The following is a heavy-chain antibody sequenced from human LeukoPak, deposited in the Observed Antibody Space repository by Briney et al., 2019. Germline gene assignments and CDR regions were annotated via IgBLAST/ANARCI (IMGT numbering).Heavy chain of an antibody. CDR2: IIPIFGIA. CDR3: ASEYCGGDCYSNFDY. CDR1: GGTFSSYA. J-gene: IGHJ4*02. D-gene: IGHD2-21*02. Sequence: SVKVSCKASGGTFSSYAISWVRQAPGQGLEWMGRIIPIFGIANYAQKFQGRVTITADKSTSTAYMELSSLRSEDTAVYCCASEYCGGDCYSNFDYWGQGTLVTVSS. V-gene: IGHV1-69*04.